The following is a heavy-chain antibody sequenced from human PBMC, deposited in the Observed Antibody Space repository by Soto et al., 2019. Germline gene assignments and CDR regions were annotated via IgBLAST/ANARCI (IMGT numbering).Heavy chain of an antibody. J-gene: IGHJ6*02. V-gene: IGHV4-38-2*01. CDR1: GYSIGSGYY. CDR3: ARTFDYYGMDV. CDR2: IYHAGSV. Sequence: PSETLSLTCAVSGYSIGSGYYWAWIRQSPGKGLEWIGSIYHAGSVYYNPSLNGRVALSMDTPKNHFSLKLTSVTAADTAVYYCARTFDYYGMDVWGQGTTVTVSS.